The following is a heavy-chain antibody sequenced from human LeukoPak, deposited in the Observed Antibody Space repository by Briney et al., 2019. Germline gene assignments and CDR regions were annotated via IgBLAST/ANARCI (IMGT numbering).Heavy chain of an antibody. D-gene: IGHD5-24*01. CDR2: ISSRTGSTI. Sequence: GSLRLSCAASGFTFSYYYLSWIRQAPGKGLEWVSYISSRTGSTISYADSAKGRFTISRDNAKNSMYLQMNSLRAEDTAVYYCARGGRDAPYFDHWGQGTLVTVSS. V-gene: IGHV3-11*01. CDR3: ARGGRDAPYFDH. J-gene: IGHJ4*02. CDR1: GFTFSYYY.